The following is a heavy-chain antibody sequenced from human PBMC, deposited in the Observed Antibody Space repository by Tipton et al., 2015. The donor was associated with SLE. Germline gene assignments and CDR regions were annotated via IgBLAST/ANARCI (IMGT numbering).Heavy chain of an antibody. Sequence: SLRLSCXASGFTFSSYSMVWVRQAPGKGLEWVSGITWNGGSTGYADSLKGRFTISRDNAKNSLYLQMNSLRAEDTALYYCAAYYYGSGYYFDYWGQGTLVTVSS. D-gene: IGHD3-10*01. J-gene: IGHJ4*02. CDR1: GFTFSSYS. CDR3: AAYYYGSGYYFDY. CDR2: ITWNGGST. V-gene: IGHV3-20*04.